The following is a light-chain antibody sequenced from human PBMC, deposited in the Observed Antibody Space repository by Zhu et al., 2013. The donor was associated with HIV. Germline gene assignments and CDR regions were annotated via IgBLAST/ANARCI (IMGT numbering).Light chain of an antibody. CDR3: SSFAASGV. J-gene: IGLJ3*02. Sequence: QSALTQPASVSGSPGQSITISCTGTSSDVSDYNYVSWYQQHPGKAPKLMIYEVTKRPSGVSNRFSGSKSANTASLTVSGLQAEDEADYYCSSFAASGVFGGGTRLTVL. V-gene: IGLV2-14*01. CDR1: SSDVSDYNY. CDR2: EVT.